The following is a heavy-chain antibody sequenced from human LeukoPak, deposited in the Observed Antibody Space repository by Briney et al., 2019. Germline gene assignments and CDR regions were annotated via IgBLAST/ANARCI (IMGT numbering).Heavy chain of an antibody. J-gene: IGHJ4*03. CDR3: ARGGYYGGSGTYGFFDY. CDR1: GYKFISYA. V-gene: IGHV7-4-1*02. Sequence: ASVNVTCKGSGYKFISYAMNWVRQAPGQGPEWMGWINTDTGNPTYARGFTGQYVFSVDTSVTTAYLQINSLRTEDTAVYYCARGGYYGGSGTYGFFDYWGQGSLVTVSS. CDR2: INTDTGNP. D-gene: IGHD3-10*01.